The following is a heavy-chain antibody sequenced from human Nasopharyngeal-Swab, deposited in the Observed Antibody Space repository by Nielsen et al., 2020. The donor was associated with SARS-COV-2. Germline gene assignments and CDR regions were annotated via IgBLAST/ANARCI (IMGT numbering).Heavy chain of an antibody. CDR1: GASIRRGGCY. CDR3: VRSYDSSGHNCLEP. V-gene: IGHV4-30-4*01. CDR2: IYISGTT. Sequence: LRLFCTVSGASIRRGGCYWRWNRQPPGKGLEWIGYIYISGTTYFSPSHKCRLTISVDTSKNEFSLNLRSVTAADTAVYYCVRSYDSSGHNCLEPCSQGTLVTVYS. J-gene: IGHJ5*02. D-gene: IGHD3-22*01.